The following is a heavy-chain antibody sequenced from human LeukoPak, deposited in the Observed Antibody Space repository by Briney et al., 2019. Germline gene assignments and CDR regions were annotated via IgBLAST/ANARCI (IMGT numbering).Heavy chain of an antibody. Sequence: GGSLRLSCAASGFTFSNAWMSWVRQAPGKGLEWVGRIKSKTDGGTTDYAAPVKGRFTISRDDSKNTRYLQMNSLKTEDTAVYYCTTDRSYYDFWSGYYTGGYFDYWGQGTLVTVSS. CDR3: TTDRSYYDFWSGYYTGGYFDY. CDR2: IKSKTDGGTT. D-gene: IGHD3-3*01. V-gene: IGHV3-15*01. J-gene: IGHJ4*02. CDR1: GFTFSNAW.